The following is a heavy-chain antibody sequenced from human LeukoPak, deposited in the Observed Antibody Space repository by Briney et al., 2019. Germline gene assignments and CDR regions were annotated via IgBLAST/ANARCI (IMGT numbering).Heavy chain of an antibody. D-gene: IGHD6-19*01. CDR2: IIPIFGTA. CDR3: ATRKPGSSGSLRGAFDI. J-gene: IGHJ3*02. V-gene: IGHV1-69*13. Sequence: SVKVSCKASGDTFSSYAISWVRQAPGQGLEWMGGIIPIFGTANYAQKFQGRVTITADESTSTAYMELSSLRSEDTAVYYCATRKPGSSGSLRGAFDIWGQGTMVTVSS. CDR1: GDTFSSYA.